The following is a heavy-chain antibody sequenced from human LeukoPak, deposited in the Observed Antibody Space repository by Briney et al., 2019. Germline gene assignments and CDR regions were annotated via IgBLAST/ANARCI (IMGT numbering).Heavy chain of an antibody. CDR2: ITSSSSYI. Sequence: TGGSLRLSCAASGFTFSNYWMNWVRQAPGKGLEWVSSITSSSSYIYYADSVKGRFTISRDNAKNSLYLQMSSLRAEDTAVYYCARHVVAVGFDYWGQGTLVTVSS. CDR1: GFTFSNYW. V-gene: IGHV3-21*01. CDR3: ARHVVAVGFDY. D-gene: IGHD3-22*01. J-gene: IGHJ4*02.